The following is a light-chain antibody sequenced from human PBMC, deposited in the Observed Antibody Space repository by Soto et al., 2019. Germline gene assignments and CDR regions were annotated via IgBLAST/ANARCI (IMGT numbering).Light chain of an antibody. J-gene: IGLJ3*02. CDR3: AAWDDSLRARV. Sequence: QSVLTQPRSASGTPGQGVTISGSGGSSNIGSKTVSWYQQLPGTAPKSLIYSDNQRPSGVPDRISGSRSGTSASLAIRGLQSEDQAEFYCAAWDDSLRARVFGGGTKLTVL. CDR2: SDN. CDR1: SSNIGSKT. V-gene: IGLV1-44*01.